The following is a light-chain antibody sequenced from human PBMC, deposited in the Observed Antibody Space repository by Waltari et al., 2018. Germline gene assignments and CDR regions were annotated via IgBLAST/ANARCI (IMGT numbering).Light chain of an antibody. CDR3: NSYTSSNTLV. CDR2: DVS. V-gene: IGLV2-14*03. J-gene: IGLJ2*01. Sequence: QSALTQPASVSGSPGQSITISCTGTSSDIGSYNYVSWYQQHPGKAPKLMIYDVSKRPSGVSSRFSCSQSGNTASLTISGLQTEDEADYYCNSYTSSNTLVFGGGTKLTVL. CDR1: SSDIGSYNY.